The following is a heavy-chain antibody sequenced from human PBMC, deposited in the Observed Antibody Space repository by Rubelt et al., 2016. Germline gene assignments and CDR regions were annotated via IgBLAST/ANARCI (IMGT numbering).Heavy chain of an antibody. Sequence: QVQLVQSGAEVKKPGSSVKVSCKASGGTFSSYAISWVRQAPGQGLEWMGGIIPIFGTAHYAQTIQGGARITASKATSTADMELSSLRSEDTAVYYCARYVVGGVITTHDAFDIWGQGTMVTVSS. D-gene: IGHD3-22*01. CDR1: GGTFSSYA. CDR2: IIPIFGTA. CDR3: ARYVVGGVITTHDAFDI. J-gene: IGHJ3*02. V-gene: IGHV1-69*06.